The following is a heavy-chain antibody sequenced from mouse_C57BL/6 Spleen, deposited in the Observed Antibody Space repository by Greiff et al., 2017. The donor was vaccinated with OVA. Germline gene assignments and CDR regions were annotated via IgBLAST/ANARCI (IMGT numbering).Heavy chain of an antibody. CDR3: ARRAGTGDYAMDY. Sequence: EVQVVESGGGLVKPGGSLKLSCAASGFTFSDYGMHWVRQAPEKGLEWVAYISSGSSTIYYADTVKGRFTISRDNAKNTLFLQMTSLRSEDTAMYYCARRAGTGDYAMDYWGQGTSVTVSS. CDR1: GFTFSDYG. J-gene: IGHJ4*01. V-gene: IGHV5-17*01. D-gene: IGHD3-3*01. CDR2: ISSGSSTI.